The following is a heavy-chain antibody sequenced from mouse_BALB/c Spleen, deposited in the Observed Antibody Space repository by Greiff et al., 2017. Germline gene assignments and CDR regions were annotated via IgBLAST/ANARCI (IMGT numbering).Heavy chain of an antibody. CDR3: TRVRNGNYRYFDV. J-gene: IGHJ1*01. D-gene: IGHD2-1*01. Sequence: DVKLVESGGGLVQPGGSLKLSCAASGFTFSSYTMSWVRQTPEKRLEWVATISSGGSYTYYPDSVKGRFTISRDNAKNTLYLQMSSLKSEDTAMYYCTRVRNGNYRYFDVWGAGTTVTVSS. CDR1: GFTFSSYT. V-gene: IGHV5-6-4*01. CDR2: ISSGGSYT.